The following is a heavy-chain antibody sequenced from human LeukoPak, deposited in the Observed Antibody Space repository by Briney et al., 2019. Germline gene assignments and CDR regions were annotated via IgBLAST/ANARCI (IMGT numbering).Heavy chain of an antibody. Sequence: PSETLSLTCTVSGGSISSGSYYWSWIRQPAGKGLESIGRIYTSGSTNYNPSLKSRVTISVDTSKNQFSLKLSSVTAADTAVYYCAREAYYYDSSGYWDAFDIWGQGTMVTVSS. V-gene: IGHV4-61*02. CDR2: IYTSGST. D-gene: IGHD3-22*01. CDR3: AREAYYYDSSGYWDAFDI. CDR1: GGSISSGSYY. J-gene: IGHJ3*02.